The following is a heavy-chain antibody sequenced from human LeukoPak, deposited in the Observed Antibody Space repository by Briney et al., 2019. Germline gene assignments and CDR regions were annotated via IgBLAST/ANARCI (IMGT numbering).Heavy chain of an antibody. CDR3: ASSSHSSSSYLAWYYYYMDV. Sequence: SVSVSYKASGGTFSSYAISWVRQARGKGGEWRGGIIPIFGTANYAHKFHRIVTITTDESTSTAYMQLSSLRSEATAVYYCASSSHSSSSYLAWYYYYMDVWGKGTTVTVSS. D-gene: IGHD6-13*01. CDR1: GGTFSSYA. J-gene: IGHJ6*03. CDR2: IIPIFGTA. V-gene: IGHV1-69*05.